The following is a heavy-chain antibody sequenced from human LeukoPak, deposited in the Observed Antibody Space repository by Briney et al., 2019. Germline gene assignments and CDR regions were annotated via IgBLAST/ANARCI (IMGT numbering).Heavy chain of an antibody. CDR3: AYTKRTRYSSSWYGFDY. V-gene: IGHV4-34*01. D-gene: IGHD6-13*01. CDR1: GGSFSGYY. J-gene: IGHJ4*02. CDR2: INHSGST. Sequence: SETLSLTCAVYGGSFSGYYWSWIRQPPGKGLEWIGEINHSGSTNYNPSLKSRVTISVDTSKNQFSLKLSSVTAADTAVYYCAYTKRTRYSSSWYGFDYWGQGTVVTVSS.